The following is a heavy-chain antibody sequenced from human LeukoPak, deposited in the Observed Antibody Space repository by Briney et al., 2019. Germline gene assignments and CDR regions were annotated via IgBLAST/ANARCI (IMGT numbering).Heavy chain of an antibody. Sequence: GGSLRLSCAASGFTFSSYWMSWVRQAPGKGLEWVANIKQDGSEKYYVDSVKGRFTISRDNAKNSLYLQMSSLRTEDTALYYCAKDMSSGIVAADMDYWGQGTLVTVSS. D-gene: IGHD6-13*01. CDR3: AKDMSSGIVAADMDY. V-gene: IGHV3-7*03. CDR2: IKQDGSEK. CDR1: GFTFSSYW. J-gene: IGHJ4*02.